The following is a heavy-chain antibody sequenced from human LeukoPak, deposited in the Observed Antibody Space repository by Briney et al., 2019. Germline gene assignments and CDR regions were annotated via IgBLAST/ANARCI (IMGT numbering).Heavy chain of an antibody. V-gene: IGHV3-21*01. CDR1: GFTFSSYS. CDR3: ARGLYYYDSSGPPTG. Sequence: GGSLRLSCAASGFTFSSYSMNWVRQAPGKGLEWVSSISSSSSYIYYADSVKGRFTISRDNAKNSLYLQMNSLRAEDTAVYYCARGLYYYDSSGPPTGWGQGTLVTVSS. CDR2: ISSSSSYI. J-gene: IGHJ4*02. D-gene: IGHD3-22*01.